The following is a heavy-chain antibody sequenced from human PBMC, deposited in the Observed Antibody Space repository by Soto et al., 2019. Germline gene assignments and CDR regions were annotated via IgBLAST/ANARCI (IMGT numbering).Heavy chain of an antibody. V-gene: IGHV3-11*06. CDR3: ARDMSSRTSGDLNYGTDV. Sequence: GGSLRLSCAASGFTFSDYYMSWIRQAPGKGLEWVSYISSSSSYTNYADSVKGRFTISRDNAKNSLYLQMNSLRAEDTAVYYCARDMSSRTSGDLNYGTDVWGPGTTLTLSS. CDR1: GFTFSDYY. J-gene: IGHJ6*02. D-gene: IGHD6-6*01. CDR2: ISSSSSYT.